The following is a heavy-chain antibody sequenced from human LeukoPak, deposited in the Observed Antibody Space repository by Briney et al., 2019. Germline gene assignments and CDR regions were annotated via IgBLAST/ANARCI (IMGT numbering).Heavy chain of an antibody. Sequence: ASVKVSCKASGYTFNTYGITWVRQAPGQGLEWMGWINTDNGNTNYAQNLQGRVPMTTDTSTTTAYMELRSLRSDDTAVYYCARGRQQWLEEYYFDYWGQGTLVTVSS. J-gene: IGHJ4*02. V-gene: IGHV1-18*01. CDR1: GYTFNTYG. CDR3: ARGRQQWLEEYYFDY. CDR2: INTDNGNT. D-gene: IGHD6-19*01.